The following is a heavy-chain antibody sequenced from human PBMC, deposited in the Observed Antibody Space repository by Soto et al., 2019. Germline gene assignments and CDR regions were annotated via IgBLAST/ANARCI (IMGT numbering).Heavy chain of an antibody. CDR2: ISGSGDRT. J-gene: IGHJ4*02. CDR1: GFIFSNSH. CDR3: TRGGAARPDY. D-gene: IGHD2-15*01. Sequence: EVQLLESGGDLKPPGGSLILSCAASGFIFSNSHMTWVRQAPGKGLEWVSDISGSGDRTHYADSVEGRFIISRDNDMNLLFLQLNNLRDDDTAVYYCTRGGAARPDYWGQGSRVVVSS. V-gene: IGHV3-23*01.